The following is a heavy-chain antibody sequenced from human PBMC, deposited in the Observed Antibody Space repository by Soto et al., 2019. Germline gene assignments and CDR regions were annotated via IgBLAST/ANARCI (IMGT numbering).Heavy chain of an antibody. CDR1: GGSISSYY. CDR2: IYYSGST. CDR3: AKDGGYDSSGFYRHSDY. D-gene: IGHD3-22*01. V-gene: IGHV4-59*01. J-gene: IGHJ4*02. Sequence: SETLSLTCTVSGGSISSYYWSWIRQPPGKGLEWIGYIYYSGSTNYNPSLKSRVTISVDTSKNTVYVEMNGLRNEDTAVYYCAKDGGYDSSGFYRHSDYWGQGTLVTVSS.